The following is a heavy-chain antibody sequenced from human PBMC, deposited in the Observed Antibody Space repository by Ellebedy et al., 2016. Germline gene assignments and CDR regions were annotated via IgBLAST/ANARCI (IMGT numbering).Heavy chain of an antibody. V-gene: IGHV3-66*01. D-gene: IGHD1-14*01. Sequence: GESLKISCAASGFTVNDYYMSWVRQAPGKGLEWVSVLYSGGTIYYADSVKGRFTISRDNSKNTVYLQMHRLRAEDTAVYFCGRGNTIPGPEPLDYWGQGTLITVSS. J-gene: IGHJ4*02. CDR3: GRGNTIPGPEPLDY. CDR1: GFTVNDYY. CDR2: LYSGGTI.